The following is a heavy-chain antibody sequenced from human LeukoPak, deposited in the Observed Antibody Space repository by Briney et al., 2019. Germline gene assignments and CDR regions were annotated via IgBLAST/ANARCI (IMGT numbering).Heavy chain of an antibody. Sequence: SETLSLTCTVSGGSISSYYWSWIRQPAGKGLEWIGRIYTSGSTNYNPSLKSRVTMSVDTSKNQFSLKLSSVTAADTAVYYCARGVAPYYDSSGYWFDPWGQGTLVTVSS. D-gene: IGHD3-22*01. V-gene: IGHV4-4*07. J-gene: IGHJ5*02. CDR1: GGSISSYY. CDR2: IYTSGST. CDR3: ARGVAPYYDSSGYWFDP.